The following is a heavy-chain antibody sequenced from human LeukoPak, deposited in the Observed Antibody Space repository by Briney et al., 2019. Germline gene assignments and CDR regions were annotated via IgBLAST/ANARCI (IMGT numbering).Heavy chain of an antibody. CDR3: ARHFSGYGAFFFDS. V-gene: IGHV4-39*01. Sequence: SETLSLTCTVSGGSISSRSYHWGWIRQPPGKGLEWIGSFYYSGSTYHNPSLKSRVTISVDTSKNQFSLKLSSVTAADTAVYYCARHFSGYGAFFFDSWGQGTLVTVSS. CDR2: FYYSGST. CDR1: GGSISSRSYH. J-gene: IGHJ4*02. D-gene: IGHD6-25*01.